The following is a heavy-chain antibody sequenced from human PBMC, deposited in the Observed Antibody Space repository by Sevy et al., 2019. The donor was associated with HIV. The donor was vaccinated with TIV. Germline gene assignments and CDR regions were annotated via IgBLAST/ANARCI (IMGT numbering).Heavy chain of an antibody. CDR1: GFTVNDKY. Sequence: GGSLRLSCAISGFTVNDKYIIWVRQAPGKGLEWVSFIFGSGSTYYADSAKGRFTISTDNSKNTVNLQMNSVRAEDTAVYYCVSLFLSYRSGWSYFDYWGQGTLVTVSS. D-gene: IGHD6-19*01. V-gene: IGHV3-66*02. J-gene: IGHJ4*02. CDR3: VSLFLSYRSGWSYFDY. CDR2: IFGSGST.